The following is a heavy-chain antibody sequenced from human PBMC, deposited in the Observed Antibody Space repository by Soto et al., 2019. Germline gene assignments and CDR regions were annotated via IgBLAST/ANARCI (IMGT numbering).Heavy chain of an antibody. D-gene: IGHD3-22*01. Sequence: SETLSLTCAVFGGSFSGYYWTWIRQPPGKGLEWIGELTHDGNINYNPSLKSRVTISVDTSKNQFSLKLSSVTAADTAVYYCARDYDSSGDYWGQGTLVTVSS. J-gene: IGHJ4*02. CDR2: LTHDGNI. V-gene: IGHV4-34*01. CDR3: ARDYDSSGDY. CDR1: GGSFSGYY.